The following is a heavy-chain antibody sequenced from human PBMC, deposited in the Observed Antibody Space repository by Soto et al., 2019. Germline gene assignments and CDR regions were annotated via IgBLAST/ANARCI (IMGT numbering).Heavy chain of an antibody. D-gene: IGHD6-19*01. CDR3: ARGIAVAGTPNWFDP. V-gene: IGHV4-39*01. J-gene: IGHJ5*02. CDR1: GGSISSSSYY. Sequence: SETLSLTCTVSGGSISSSSYYWGWIRQPPGKGLEWIGSIYYSGSTYYNPSLKSRVTISVDTSKNQFSLKLSSVTAADTAVYYCARGIAVAGTPNWFDPWGQGTLVTVS. CDR2: IYYSGST.